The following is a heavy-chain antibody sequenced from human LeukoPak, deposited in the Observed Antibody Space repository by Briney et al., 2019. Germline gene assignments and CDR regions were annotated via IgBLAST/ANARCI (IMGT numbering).Heavy chain of an antibody. CDR3: ARRAAAGHFDY. D-gene: IGHD6-13*01. CDR1: GGSISSSSSY. Sequence: PSETLSLTCTVSGGSISSSSSYWGWIRQPPGKGLEWIGNIYYSGSTYYNPPLKSRVTISVDTSKNQFSLKLSSVTAADTAVYYCARRAAAGHFDYWGQGTLVTVSS. V-gene: IGHV4-39*01. J-gene: IGHJ4*02. CDR2: IYYSGST.